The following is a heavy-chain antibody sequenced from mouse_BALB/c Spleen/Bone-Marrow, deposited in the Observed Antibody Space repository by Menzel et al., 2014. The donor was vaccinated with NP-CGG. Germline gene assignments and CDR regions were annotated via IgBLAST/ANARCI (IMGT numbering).Heavy chain of an antibody. CDR3: TRREYYRYDRAMDY. CDR1: GYTFTSYY. J-gene: IGHJ4*01. V-gene: IGHV1S16*01. D-gene: IGHD2-14*01. Sequence: VQLQQCGAELVKPGASVKLSCKASGYTFTSYYMYWVKQRPGQGLEWIGEINPSNGGTNFNEKFKSKATLTVDKSSSTAYMQLSSLTSEDSAVYYCTRREYYRYDRAMDYWGQGTSVTVSS. CDR2: INPSNGGT.